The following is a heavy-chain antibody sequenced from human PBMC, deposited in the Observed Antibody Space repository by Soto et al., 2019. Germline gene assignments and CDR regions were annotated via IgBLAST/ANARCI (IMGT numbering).Heavy chain of an antibody. J-gene: IGHJ3*01. CDR1: GYTFTSYY. D-gene: IGHD6-13*01. Sequence: QGQLVQSGAEVKKPGASVRVSCKASGYTFTSYYIHWVRQAPGHGPEWMGMISPSSGGTDYAQKFQGRVTMTRDTSMSKVYMELSSLRSEDTAVYYCTRSIITTAGTDAFDLWGQGTLVTVSS. CDR2: ISPSSGGT. V-gene: IGHV1-46*03. CDR3: TRSIITTAGTDAFDL.